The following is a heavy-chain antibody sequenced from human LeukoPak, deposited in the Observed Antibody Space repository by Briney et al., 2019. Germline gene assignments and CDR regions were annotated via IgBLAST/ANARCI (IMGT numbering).Heavy chain of an antibody. J-gene: IGHJ5*01. CDR3: ARAVTYFYGSVTYDWFES. CDR1: GFTFSSYW. Sequence: GGSLKLSCAASGFTFSSYWMHWVRQTPGKGLMWVSRIESNGLALYADSVRDRFTISRDNAKNTVYLQMNSLRADDTAMYYCARAVTYFYGSVTYDWFESWGQGTLVTVSS. CDR2: IESNGLA. V-gene: IGHV3-74*01. D-gene: IGHD3-10*01.